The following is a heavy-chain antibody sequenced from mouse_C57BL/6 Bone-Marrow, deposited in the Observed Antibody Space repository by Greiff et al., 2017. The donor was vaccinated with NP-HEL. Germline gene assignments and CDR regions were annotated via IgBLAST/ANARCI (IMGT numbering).Heavy chain of an antibody. CDR3: ARSWLTWDFDY. CDR2: IDPSDSYT. V-gene: IGHV1-50*01. Sequence: QVQLQQPGAELVKPGASVKLSCKASGYTFTSYWMQWVKQRPGQGLEWIGEIDPSDSYTNYNQKFKGKATLTVDTSSSTAYMQLSSLTSEDSAVYYCARSWLTWDFDYWGQGTTLTVSS. D-gene: IGHD2-2*01. CDR1: GYTFTSYW. J-gene: IGHJ2*01.